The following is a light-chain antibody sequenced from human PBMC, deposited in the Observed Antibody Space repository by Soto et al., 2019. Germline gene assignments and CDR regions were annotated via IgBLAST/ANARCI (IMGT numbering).Light chain of an antibody. V-gene: IGKV1-39*01. CDR1: QSIYSS. Sequence: DLQMTQSPSSLSASVGDRVTITCRASQSIYSSLNWYHQKPGKAPKLLIYAASNLQSGVPSRFSGSGSGTDFTLSISSLQPEDFATYYCQQSYSAPYTVGQGTKMEI. J-gene: IGKJ2*01. CDR2: AAS. CDR3: QQSYSAPYT.